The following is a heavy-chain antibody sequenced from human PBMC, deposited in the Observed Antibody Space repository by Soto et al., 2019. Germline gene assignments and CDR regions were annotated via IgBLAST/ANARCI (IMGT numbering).Heavy chain of an antibody. CDR2: ISYDGSNK. D-gene: IGHD3-3*01. V-gene: IGHV3-30*03. CDR3: ARGGEWLTPYYYYYYGMDV. J-gene: IGHJ6*02. CDR1: GFTFSSYG. Sequence: PGGSLILSCAASGFTFSSYGMHWVRQAPGKGLEWVAVISYDGSNKYYADSVKGRFTISRDNSKNTLYLQMNSLRAEDTAVYYCARGGEWLTPYYYYYYGMDVWGQGTTVTVSS.